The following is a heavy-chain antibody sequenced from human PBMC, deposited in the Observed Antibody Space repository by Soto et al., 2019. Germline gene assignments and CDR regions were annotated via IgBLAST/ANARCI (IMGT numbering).Heavy chain of an antibody. J-gene: IGHJ4*02. CDR3: VKGSDVARQELDY. V-gene: IGHV3-30*18. Sequence: QVQLVESGGGVVQPGRSLRLSCAASGFTFSNFGMHWVRQAPGKGLEGVAAISADGSDKYFSGSVKGRFTISRDNSKNTLFLQMNSLRVEDTAVYYCVKGSDVARQELDYWGQGTLVTVSS. CDR1: GFTFSNFG. CDR2: ISADGSDK. D-gene: IGHD3-3*01.